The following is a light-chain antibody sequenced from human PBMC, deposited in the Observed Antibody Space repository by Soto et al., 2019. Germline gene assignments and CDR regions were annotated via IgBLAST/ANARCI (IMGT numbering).Light chain of an antibody. V-gene: IGKV4-1*01. CDR1: QSVLYSSINKNY. CDR3: QQYYGRPPWT. J-gene: IGKJ1*01. Sequence: DIVLTQSPDSLAVSLGERATINCKSSQSVLYSSINKNYLAWYQQKPGQPPKLLIYWGSTRESGVPDRFSGSESGTDFTLTISSLQAEDVAVYYCQQYYGRPPWTFGKGTKVEL. CDR2: WGS.